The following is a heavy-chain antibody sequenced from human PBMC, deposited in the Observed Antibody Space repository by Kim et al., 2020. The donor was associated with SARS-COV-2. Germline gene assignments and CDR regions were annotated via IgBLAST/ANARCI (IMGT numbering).Heavy chain of an antibody. CDR1: GFSLSTSGMC. J-gene: IGHJ4*02. CDR3: ARDIVVVPAATIQFFDY. CDR2: IDWDDDK. Sequence: SGPTLVNPTQTLTLTCTFSGFSLSTSGMCVIWIRQPPGKALEWLARIDWDDDKYYSTSLKTRLTISKDTSKNQVVLTMTNMDPVDTATYYCARDIVVVPAATIQFFDYWGQGTLVTVSS. V-gene: IGHV2-70*11. D-gene: IGHD2-2*01.